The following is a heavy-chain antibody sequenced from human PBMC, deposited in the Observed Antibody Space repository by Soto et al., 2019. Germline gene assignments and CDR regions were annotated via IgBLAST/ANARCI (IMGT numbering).Heavy chain of an antibody. V-gene: IGHV4-61*01. Sequence: TSETLSLTCTVSGVSVNSGNYYWSWIRQTPGKGLEWIGYIYQSGSTRYNPSLKSRVTISLDTSKNQFSLKMSSVTAADTAVYYCPPVTIYHPNGRAFGGKGKLVPVS. CDR3: PPVTIYHPNGRAF. CDR2: IYQSGST. CDR1: GVSVNSGNYY. D-gene: IGHD1-1*01. J-gene: IGHJ4*01.